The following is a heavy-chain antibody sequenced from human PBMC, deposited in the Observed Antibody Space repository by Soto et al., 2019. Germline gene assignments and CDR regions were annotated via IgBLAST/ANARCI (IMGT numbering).Heavy chain of an antibody. CDR2: IRSKGNSYAT. CDR1: GLSFSGSA. D-gene: IGHD3-9*01. Sequence: EVQLVESGGGLVQPGGSLKLSCAASGLSFSGSAMHWVRQASGKGLEWVGRIRSKGNSYATAYAASVKGSFIISRDDSKNTAYLQMNSLKTEDSAVYYCTPVPNYDILTDHYYGRDVWGQGTTVTVSS. V-gene: IGHV3-73*02. J-gene: IGHJ6*02. CDR3: TPVPNYDILTDHYYGRDV.